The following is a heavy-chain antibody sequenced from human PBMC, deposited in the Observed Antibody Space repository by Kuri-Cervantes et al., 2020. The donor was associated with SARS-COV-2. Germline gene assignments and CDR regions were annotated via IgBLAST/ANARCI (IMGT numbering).Heavy chain of an antibody. CDR3: ARVRVGSSRPVDY. V-gene: IGHV4-31*02. CDR2: IYYSGST. J-gene: IGHJ4*02. D-gene: IGHD6-13*01. CDR1: GGSISSGGYY. Sequence: SCTVSGGSISSGGYYWSWIRQHPGKGLEWIGYIYYSGSTYHNPSLKSRVTISVDTSKNQFSLKLSSVTAADTAVYYCARVRVGSSRPVDYWGQGTLVTVSS.